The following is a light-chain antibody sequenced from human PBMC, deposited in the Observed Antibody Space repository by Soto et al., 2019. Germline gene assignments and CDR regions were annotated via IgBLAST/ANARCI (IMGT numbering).Light chain of an antibody. CDR1: KSIGIF. Sequence: DIQITQSPSTLSACVGDRVTITFLASKSIGIFLAWYQHQPGKAPQLLIYDASTLESGVPSRFSGTGSGTEFTFSITSLQPEDFGTYYCQQCYMGWTFGQGTKVDI. CDR3: QQCYMGWT. CDR2: DAS. V-gene: IGKV1-5*01. J-gene: IGKJ1*01.